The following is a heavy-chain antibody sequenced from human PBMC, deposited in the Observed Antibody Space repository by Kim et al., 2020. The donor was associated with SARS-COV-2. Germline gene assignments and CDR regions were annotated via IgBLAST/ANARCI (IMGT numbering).Heavy chain of an antibody. CDR2: VYYTGPT. D-gene: IGHD1-26*01. J-gene: IGHJ5*01. CDR3: VRARNETVGATSFAT. Sequence: SETLSLTCSVSGGSISSNTHYWGWVRQPPGQGLEWIGSVYYTGPTYYNPSLKSRVGLSVDTSKNHFSLRLTSVSAADTAVYYCVRARNETVGATSFATWG. V-gene: IGHV4-39*02. CDR1: GGSISSNTHY.